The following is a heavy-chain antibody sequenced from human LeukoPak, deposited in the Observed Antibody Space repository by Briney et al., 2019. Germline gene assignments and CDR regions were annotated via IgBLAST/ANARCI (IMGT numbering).Heavy chain of an antibody. CDR1: GFTFSSYA. CDR2: ISGSGGST. Sequence: GGSLRLSCAASGFTFSSYAMSWVHQAPGKGLEWVSAISGSGGSTYYADSVKGRFTISRDNSKNTLYLQMNSLRAEDTAVYYCAAYYGSGSPHYYYGMDVWGQGTTVTVSS. CDR3: AAYYGSGSPHYYYGMDV. J-gene: IGHJ6*02. D-gene: IGHD3-10*01. V-gene: IGHV3-23*01.